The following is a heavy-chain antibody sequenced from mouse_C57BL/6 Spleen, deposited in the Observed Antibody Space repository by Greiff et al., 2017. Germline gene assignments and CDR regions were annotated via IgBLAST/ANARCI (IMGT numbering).Heavy chain of an antibody. D-gene: IGHD5-1*01. CDR3: ARAGGVRSTWFAY. V-gene: IGHV1-82*01. CDR2: IYPGDGVT. J-gene: IGHJ3*01. Sequence: VQLQQSGPELVKPGASVKISCKASGYAFSSSWMNWVKQRPGKGLEWIGRIYPGDGVTNYNGKFKGKATLTADKSSSTAYMQLSSLTSEDSAVYVCARAGGVRSTWFAYWGQGTLVTVSA. CDR1: GYAFSSSW.